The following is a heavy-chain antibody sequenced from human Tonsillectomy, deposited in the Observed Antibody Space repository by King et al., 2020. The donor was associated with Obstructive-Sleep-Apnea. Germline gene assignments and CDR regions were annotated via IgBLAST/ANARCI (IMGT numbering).Heavy chain of an antibody. V-gene: IGHV3-48*02. J-gene: IGHJ3*02. D-gene: IGHD5-18*01. CDR1: GFTFNSYS. Sequence: VQLVESGGGLVQPGGSLRLSCAASGFTFNSYSMNWVRQAPGKGLEGVSYISSGSGIIYYAESVKGRLTISRDNAKNSLYLQMNSLRDEATAVYYCARDWTQYSYGYGDAFDMWGQGTMVTVSS. CDR2: ISSGSGII. CDR3: ARDWTQYSYGYGDAFDM.